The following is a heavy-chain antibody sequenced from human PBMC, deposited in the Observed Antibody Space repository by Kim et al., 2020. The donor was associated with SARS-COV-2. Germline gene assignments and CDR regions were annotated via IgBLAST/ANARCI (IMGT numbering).Heavy chain of an antibody. CDR3: ARDREGSGWFYYYYGMDV. D-gene: IGHD6-19*01. CDR2: INPSGGST. CDR1: GYTFTSYY. J-gene: IGHJ6*02. V-gene: IGHV1-46*01. Sequence: ASVKVSCKASGYTFTSYYMHWVRQAPGQGLEWMGIINPSGGSTSYAQKFQGRVTMTRDTSTSTVYMELSSLRSEDTAVYYCARDREGSGWFYYYYGMDVWGQGTTVTVSS.